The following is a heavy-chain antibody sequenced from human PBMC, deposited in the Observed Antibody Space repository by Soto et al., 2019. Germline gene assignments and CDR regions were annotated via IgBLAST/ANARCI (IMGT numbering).Heavy chain of an antibody. J-gene: IGHJ4*02. CDR1: GGTFSSYT. CDR2: IIPILGIA. CDR3: ERGLYCSGGSCYSHYFDY. D-gene: IGHD2-15*01. V-gene: IGHV1-69*02. Sequence: SSVKVSSTASGGTFSSYTIGWVRQAPGQGLEWMGRIIPILGIANYAQKCQGRVTITADKSTSTAYMELSSLRSEDTAVYYCERGLYCSGGSCYSHYFDYWGQGTLVTVSS.